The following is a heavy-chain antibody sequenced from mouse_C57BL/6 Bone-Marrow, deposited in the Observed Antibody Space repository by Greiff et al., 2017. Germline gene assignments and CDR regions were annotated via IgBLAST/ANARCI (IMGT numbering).Heavy chain of an antibody. V-gene: IGHV1-5*01. CDR3: TGRDIYYYGGRYGAMDY. CDR2: IYPGNSDT. J-gene: IGHJ4*01. D-gene: IGHD1-1*01. Sequence: EVQLQQSGTVLARPGASVKMSCKTSGYTFTSYWMHWVKQRPGQGLEWIGAIYPGNSDTSYNQKFKGKAKLTAVTSASTAYMQLSSLTNEDSAVYYCTGRDIYYYGGRYGAMDYWGTGTSVTVSS. CDR1: GYTFTSYW.